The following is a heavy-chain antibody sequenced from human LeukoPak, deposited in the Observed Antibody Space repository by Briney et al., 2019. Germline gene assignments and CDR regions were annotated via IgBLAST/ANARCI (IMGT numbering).Heavy chain of an antibody. V-gene: IGHV4-34*01. CDR3: ASGLVRGELALYYFDY. Sequence: KPSETLSLTCAVYGGSLCGYYSSWIRHPPGEGLEGMGEINHRGSTNYNPSHTSRVTISVDTSKNQFSLNLSSVTAGDTAVYYCASGLVRGELALYYFDYGGQGTLVTVSA. CDR1: GGSLCGYY. J-gene: IGHJ4*02. D-gene: IGHD3-10*01. CDR2: INHRGST.